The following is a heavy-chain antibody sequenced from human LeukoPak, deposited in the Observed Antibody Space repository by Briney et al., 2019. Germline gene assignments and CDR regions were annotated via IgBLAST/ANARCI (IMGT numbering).Heavy chain of an antibody. V-gene: IGHV3-23*01. CDR1: GFTVSSYA. CDR2: ISGSGGST. J-gene: IGHJ4*02. CDR3: ARVSMKYSSDWEYYFDY. Sequence: GGSLRLSCAASGFTVSSYAMSWVRRAPGKGPEWVSGISGSGGSTYYADSVKGRFTISRDNSKNTQYLQMNSLRAEDTAVYYCARVSMKYSSDWEYYFDYWGQGTLVTVSS. D-gene: IGHD6-19*01.